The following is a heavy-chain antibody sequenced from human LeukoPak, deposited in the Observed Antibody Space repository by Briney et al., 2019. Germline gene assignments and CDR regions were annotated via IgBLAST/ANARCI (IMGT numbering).Heavy chain of an antibody. CDR3: ARGSITMVRGVMVPSFDY. D-gene: IGHD3-10*01. CDR1: GYTFTSYD. V-gene: IGHV1-8*03. J-gene: IGHJ4*02. CDR2: MNPNSGNT. Sequence: ASVTVSCKASGYTFTSYDINWVRQATGQGLEWMGWMNPNSGNTGYAQKFQGRVTITRNTSISTAYMELSSLRSEDTAVYYCARGSITMVRGVMVPSFDYWGQGTLVTVSS.